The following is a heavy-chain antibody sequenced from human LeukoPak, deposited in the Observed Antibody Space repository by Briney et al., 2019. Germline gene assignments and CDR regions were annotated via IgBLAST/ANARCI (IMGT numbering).Heavy chain of an antibody. V-gene: IGHV1-46*03. CDR3: ARDMLAVPSNWFDP. J-gene: IGHJ5*02. CDR1: GYTFTGYY. CDR2: INPSGGGT. D-gene: IGHD2-8*01. Sequence: ASVKVSCKASGYTFTGYYMHWVRQAPGQGLEWMGWINPSGGGTSYAHKFQGRVTMTRDTSTSTVYMDLRSLRSEDTAVYFCARDMLAVPSNWFDPWGQGTLVTVSS.